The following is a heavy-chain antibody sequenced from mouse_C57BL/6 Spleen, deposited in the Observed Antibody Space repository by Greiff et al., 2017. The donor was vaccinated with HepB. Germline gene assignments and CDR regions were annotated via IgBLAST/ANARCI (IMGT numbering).Heavy chain of an antibody. Sequence: DVQLQESGPGLVKPSQSLSLTCSVTGYSITSGYYWNWIRQFPGNKLEWMGYISYDGSNNYNPSLKNRISITRDTSKNQFFLKLNSVTTEDTATYYCARGLTGLWYFDVWGTRTTVTVSS. CDR2: ISYDGSN. J-gene: IGHJ1*03. CDR3: ARGLTGLWYFDV. CDR1: GYSITSGYY. V-gene: IGHV3-6*01. D-gene: IGHD4-1*01.